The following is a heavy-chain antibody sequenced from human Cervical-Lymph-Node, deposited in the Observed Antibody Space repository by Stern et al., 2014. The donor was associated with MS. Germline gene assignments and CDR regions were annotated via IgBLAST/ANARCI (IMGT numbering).Heavy chain of an antibody. Sequence: DQLVESGGGVVQPGRSLRLSCAASGIFFSTYGMHWVRQAPGKGLEWVAFISYGGSNRNYADSVKGRFTISRDNSKDTLFLQMNSLRDEDTAIYYCATSSGSGNYYNWLDYWGQGTLVTVSS. CDR2: ISYGGSNR. V-gene: IGHV3-30-3*01. CDR1: GIFFSTYG. D-gene: IGHD3-10*01. J-gene: IGHJ4*02. CDR3: ATSSGSGNYYNWLDY.